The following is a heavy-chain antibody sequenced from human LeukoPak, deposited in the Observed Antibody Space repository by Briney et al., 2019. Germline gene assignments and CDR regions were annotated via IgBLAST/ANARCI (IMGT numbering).Heavy chain of an antibody. CDR1: GYTFTGYY. CDR3: ARRAVYYYYGMDV. Sequence: ASVKVSCKASGYTFTGYYVHWVRQAPGQGLEWMGWINPNSGGTDFAQKFQGRVTMTRDTSISTAYMELSRLQSDDTAVYYCARRAVYYYYGMDVWGQGITVAVSS. V-gene: IGHV1-2*02. D-gene: IGHD6-25*01. CDR2: INPNSGGT. J-gene: IGHJ6*02.